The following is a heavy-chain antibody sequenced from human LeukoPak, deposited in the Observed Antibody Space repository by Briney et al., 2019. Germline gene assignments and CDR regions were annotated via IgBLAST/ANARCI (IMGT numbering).Heavy chain of an antibody. CDR1: GGSISSYY. Sequence: PSETLSLTCTVSGGSISSYYWSWIRQPPGKGLEWIGYIYYSGSTNHNPSLKSRVTIPVDTSKNQFSLKLSSVTAADTAVYYCARVRVSSGWYIDYWGQGTLVTVSS. J-gene: IGHJ4*02. D-gene: IGHD6-19*01. CDR2: IYYSGST. CDR3: ARVRVSSGWYIDY. V-gene: IGHV4-59*01.